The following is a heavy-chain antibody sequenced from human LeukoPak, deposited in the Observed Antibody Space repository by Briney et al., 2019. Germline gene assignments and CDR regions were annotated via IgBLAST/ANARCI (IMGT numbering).Heavy chain of an antibody. Sequence: GASVKVSCKASGYTFTGYYMHWVRQAPGQGLEWMGWINPNSGGTNYAQKLQGRVTMTTDTSTSTAYMELRSLRSDDTAVYYCARESPSPFGKQWYFDYWGQGTLVTVSS. J-gene: IGHJ4*02. D-gene: IGHD6-19*01. CDR3: ARESPSPFGKQWYFDY. V-gene: IGHV1-2*02. CDR1: GYTFTGYY. CDR2: INPNSGGT.